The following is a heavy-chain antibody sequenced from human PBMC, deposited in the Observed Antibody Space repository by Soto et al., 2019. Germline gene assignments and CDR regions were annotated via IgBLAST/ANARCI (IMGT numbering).Heavy chain of an antibody. CDR2: IYHSGST. J-gene: IGHJ6*02. D-gene: IGHD6-19*01. CDR3: ARERVAVAGQYYYYGMDV. CDR1: GGSISSYY. Sequence: SETLSLTCTVSGGSISSYYWSWIRQPPGKGLEWIGYIYHSGSTYYNPSLKSRVTISVDRSKNQFSLKLNSVTAADTAVYYCARERVAVAGQYYYYGMDVWGQGTTVTVSS. V-gene: IGHV4-59*01.